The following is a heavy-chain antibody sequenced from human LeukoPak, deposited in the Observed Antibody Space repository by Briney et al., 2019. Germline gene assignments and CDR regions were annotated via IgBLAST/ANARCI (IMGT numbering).Heavy chain of an antibody. V-gene: IGHV3-33*06. CDR3: AKDLDYGDYADD. CDR2: IWYDGSNT. Sequence: GRSLRLSCATSGFTFSSYGMHWVRQAPGKGLEWVAVIWYDGSNTYYADSVKGRITISRDNSKNTLYLQMNSLRAEDTAVYYCAKDLDYGDYADDWGQGTLVTVSS. J-gene: IGHJ4*02. D-gene: IGHD4-17*01. CDR1: GFTFSSYG.